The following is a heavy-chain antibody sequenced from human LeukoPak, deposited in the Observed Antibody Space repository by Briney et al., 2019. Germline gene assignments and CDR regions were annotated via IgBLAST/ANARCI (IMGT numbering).Heavy chain of an antibody. Sequence: GGSLRLSCAASGFTFSSYAMSWVRQAPGKGLEWVSAISGSGGSTYYADSVKGRFTISRDNSKNTLFLQLHSLRAEDTAVYYCARGRWIAVAGSLDYWGQGTLVTVSS. V-gene: IGHV3-23*01. CDR1: GFTFSSYA. J-gene: IGHJ4*02. CDR3: ARGRWIAVAGSLDY. CDR2: ISGSGGST. D-gene: IGHD6-19*01.